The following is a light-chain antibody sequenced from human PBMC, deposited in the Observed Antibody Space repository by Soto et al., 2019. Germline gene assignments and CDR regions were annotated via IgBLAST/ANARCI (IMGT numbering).Light chain of an antibody. J-gene: IGLJ1*01. CDR3: ASYASNSTFSYV. V-gene: IGLV2-23*02. Sequence: QSALTQPASVSGSPGESITISCTGTSSDVGSYNLVSWYQQHPGKAPKLMIYEVSKRPSGVSNRFSGSKSGNTASLTISGLQAEDDVYNCCASYASNSTFSYVSGTRT. CDR2: EVS. CDR1: SSDVGSYNL.